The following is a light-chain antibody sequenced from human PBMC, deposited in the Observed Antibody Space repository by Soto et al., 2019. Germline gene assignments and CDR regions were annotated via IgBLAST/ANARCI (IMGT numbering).Light chain of an antibody. V-gene: IGLV2-14*01. J-gene: IGLJ2*01. CDR2: DVS. Sequence: QSVLTQPASVSGSPGQSITISCTGTSSDVGGYNYVSWYQQHPGKAPKLMIYDVSNRPSGVSNRVSGSRSGNTASLIISGLQTEDEADYYCSSYTVSSTVIFGGGTKLTVL. CDR1: SSDVGGYNY. CDR3: SSYTVSSTVI.